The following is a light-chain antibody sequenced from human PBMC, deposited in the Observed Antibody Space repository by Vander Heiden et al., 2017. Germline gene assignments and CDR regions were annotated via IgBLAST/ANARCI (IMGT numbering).Light chain of an antibody. CDR2: DAS. V-gene: IGKV3D-11*02. CDR3: QQRSNCL. Sequence: EIVLTQSPATLSLSPGERATLSCRASQSVSSYLAWYQQKPGQAPRLLIYDASNRATGIPARFSGSGPGTDFTLTISSLETEDFAVYYFQQRSNCLFGGGTKVEIK. CDR1: QSVSSY. J-gene: IGKJ4*01.